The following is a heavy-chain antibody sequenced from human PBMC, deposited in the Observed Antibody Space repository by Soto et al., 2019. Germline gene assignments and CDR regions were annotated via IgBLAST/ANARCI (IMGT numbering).Heavy chain of an antibody. CDR1: GYTFTSYA. J-gene: IGHJ5*02. D-gene: IGHD2-15*01. CDR3: ARVNPRDCSGGSCYEAWFDP. Sequence: ASVKVSCKASGYTFTSYAMHRVRQAPGQRLEWMGWINAGNGNTKYSQKFQGRVTITRDTSASTAYMELSSLRSEDTAVYYCARVNPRDCSGGSCYEAWFDPWGQGTLVTVSS. V-gene: IGHV1-3*01. CDR2: INAGNGNT.